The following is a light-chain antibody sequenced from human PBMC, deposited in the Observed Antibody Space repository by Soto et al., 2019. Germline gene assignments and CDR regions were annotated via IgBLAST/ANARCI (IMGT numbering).Light chain of an antibody. CDR2: GAS. CDR3: QQYGSSQWT. V-gene: IGKV3-15*01. CDR1: QSVSSN. Sequence: EIVMTQSPATLSVSPGERATLSCRASQSVSSNLAWYQQKPGQAPRLLIYGASTRATGIPARFSGSGSGTEFTLTISSLQSEDLAVYYCQQYGSSQWTFGQGTKVEIK. J-gene: IGKJ1*01.